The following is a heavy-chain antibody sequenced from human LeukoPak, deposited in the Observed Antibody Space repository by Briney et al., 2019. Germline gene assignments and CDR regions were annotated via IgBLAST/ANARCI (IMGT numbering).Heavy chain of an antibody. CDR3: AKDSNWAFDY. V-gene: IGHV3-30*02. CDR1: GFTFSLYG. J-gene: IGHJ4*02. Sequence: GGSLRLSCGASGFTFSLYGMHWVRQAPGKGLEWVAYIRKDGSDKYYVDSVKGRFTISRDSSKNMVYLQMNGLRAEDTAVYYCAKDSNWAFDYWGQGTLVSVSS. D-gene: IGHD7-27*01. CDR2: IRKDGSDK.